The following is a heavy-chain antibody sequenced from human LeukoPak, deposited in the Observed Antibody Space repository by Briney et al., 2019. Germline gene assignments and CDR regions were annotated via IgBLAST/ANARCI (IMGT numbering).Heavy chain of an antibody. CDR2: ISSTSSYT. Sequence: PGGSLRLSCAASGFTFSDYYMSWIRQAPGKGLEWVSYISSTSSYTNYADSVKGRFTISRDNAKNSLYLQMNSLRAEDTAVYYCARGGIAAAGTYFDYWGQGTLVTVSS. D-gene: IGHD6-13*01. V-gene: IGHV3-11*05. J-gene: IGHJ4*02. CDR1: GFTFSDYY. CDR3: ARGGIAAAGTYFDY.